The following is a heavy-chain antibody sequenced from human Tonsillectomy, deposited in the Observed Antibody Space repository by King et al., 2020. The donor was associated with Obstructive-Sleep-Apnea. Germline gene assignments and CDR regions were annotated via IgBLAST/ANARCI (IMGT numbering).Heavy chain of an antibody. CDR1: GYSFTSYW. CDR2: IDPSDSYT. V-gene: IGHV5-10-1*01. Sequence: QLVQSGAEVKKPGESLRISCKGSGYSFTSYWISWVRQMPGKGLEWLGRIDPSDSYTNYSPSFQGHVHIAADKSISPAYLQGSSLKAPDTAMYYCASTQVGTTPSYFDYWGQGTLVTVSS. D-gene: IGHD1-26*01. J-gene: IGHJ4*02. CDR3: ASTQVGTTPSYFDY.